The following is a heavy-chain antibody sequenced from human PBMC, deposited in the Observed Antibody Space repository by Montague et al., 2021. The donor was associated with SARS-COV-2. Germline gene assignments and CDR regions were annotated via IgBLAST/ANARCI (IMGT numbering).Heavy chain of an antibody. J-gene: IGHJ3*01. D-gene: IGHD2-15*01. CDR2: MNSGGRNT. CDR1: GFAFNTYP. Sequence: SLRLSFSASGFAFNTYPMSWVRQAPGKGLEWVSAMNSGGRNTYYADSVKGRFTISRDNPKQTLYLQMKNLRAEDTAIYFCAKDTFYCSGGNCNSSNDAFDLWGQGTIVTVSS. V-gene: IGHV3-23*01. CDR3: AKDTFYCSGGNCNSSNDAFDL.